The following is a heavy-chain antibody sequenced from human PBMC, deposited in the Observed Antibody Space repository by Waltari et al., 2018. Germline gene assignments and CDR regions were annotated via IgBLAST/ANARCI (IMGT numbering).Heavy chain of an antibody. CDR2: IYPGDSDT. CDR1: GYSFTSYW. J-gene: IGHJ4*02. CDR3: ARAHYDYVWGSYRLTDLDY. V-gene: IGHV5-51*01. Sequence: EVQLVQSGAEVKKPGESLKISCKGSGYSFTSYWIGWVRQMPGKGLEWMGVIYPGDSDTRYSPSFQGQVTISADKSISTAYLQWSSLKASDTAMYYCARAHYDYVWGSYRLTDLDYWGQGTLVTVSS. D-gene: IGHD3-16*02.